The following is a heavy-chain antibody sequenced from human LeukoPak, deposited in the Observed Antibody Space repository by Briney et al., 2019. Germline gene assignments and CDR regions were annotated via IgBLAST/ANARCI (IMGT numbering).Heavy chain of an antibody. V-gene: IGHV3-48*04. Sequence: GGSRRLSCAASGFTFSSYSMNWVRQAPGKGLEWVSYISSSSSTIYYADSVKGRFTISRDNAKNSLYLQMNSLRAEDTAVYYCARVGSSGLGFMDVWGKGTTVTVSS. J-gene: IGHJ6*03. CDR1: GFTFSSYS. CDR3: ARVGSSGLGFMDV. CDR2: ISSSSSTI. D-gene: IGHD6-19*01.